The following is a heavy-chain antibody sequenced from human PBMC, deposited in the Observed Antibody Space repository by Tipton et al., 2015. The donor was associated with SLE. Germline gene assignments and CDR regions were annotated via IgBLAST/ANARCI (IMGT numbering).Heavy chain of an antibody. CDR1: RFTFRSYT. V-gene: IGHV3-30*04. CDR3: AREPPITGTPFDY. Sequence: SLRLSCAASRFTFRSYTMHWVRQAPGKGLEWVAVISYDGSNKYYADSVKGRFTISRDNSKNTLYLQMNSLRAEDTAVYYCAREPPITGTPFDYWGQGTLVTVSS. J-gene: IGHJ4*02. D-gene: IGHD1-20*01. CDR2: ISYDGSNK.